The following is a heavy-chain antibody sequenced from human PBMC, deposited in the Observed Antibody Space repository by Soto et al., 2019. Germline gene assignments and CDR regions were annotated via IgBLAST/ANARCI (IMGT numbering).Heavy chain of an antibody. Sequence: QVQLVESGGGVVQPGRSLRLSCAASGFTFSSYGMHWVRQAPGKGLEWVAVIYYDGSNKYYADSVKGRFTISRDNSKNTLYLQMNSLIAEDTAVFYCARSQYSSSWYPFDYWGQGTLVTVSS. CDR3: ARSQYSSSWYPFDY. V-gene: IGHV3-33*01. D-gene: IGHD6-13*01. CDR1: GFTFSSYG. J-gene: IGHJ4*02. CDR2: IYYDGSNK.